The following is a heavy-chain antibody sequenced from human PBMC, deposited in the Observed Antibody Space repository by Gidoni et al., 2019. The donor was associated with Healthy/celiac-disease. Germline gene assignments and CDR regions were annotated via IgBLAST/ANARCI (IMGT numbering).Heavy chain of an antibody. CDR2: ITQDGSEK. CDR1: GFTVSSYW. V-gene: IGHV3-7*01. CDR3: ARAPYSGSSHFDY. J-gene: IGHJ4*02. Sequence: EVQLVESGGGLVQPGGSLRLSCAAAGFTVSSYWMSWVRQAPGKGLEGVANITQDGSEKYYLDSVKGRFTISRDNAKNSLYLQMNSLSAEDTAVYYCARAPYSGSSHFDYWGQGTLVTVSS. D-gene: IGHD1-26*01.